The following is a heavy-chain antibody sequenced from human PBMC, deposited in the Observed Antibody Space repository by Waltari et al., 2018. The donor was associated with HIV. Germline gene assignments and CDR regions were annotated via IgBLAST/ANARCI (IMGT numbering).Heavy chain of an antibody. V-gene: IGHV3-74*01. Sequence: EVQLVESGGGLVQPGGSLRLSCEASGFTVSSNWMHWVRQAPGKGLVGVSCIKKVGSNTRYADSVKGRLTISRDNAKNTLYLQMNSLRAEDTAVYYCARGVGYGMDVWGQGTTVTVAS. CDR1: GFTVSSNW. CDR3: ARGVGYGMDV. CDR2: IKKVGSNT. D-gene: IGHD2-15*01. J-gene: IGHJ6*02.